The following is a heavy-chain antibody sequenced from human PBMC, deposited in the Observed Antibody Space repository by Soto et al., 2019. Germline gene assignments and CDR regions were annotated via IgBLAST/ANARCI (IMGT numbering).Heavy chain of an antibody. CDR2: IHGSGST. J-gene: IGHJ5*02. V-gene: IGHV4-4*07. D-gene: IGHD3-10*01. CDR3: ARELQSATMSRGVPLAYHSFDP. Sequence: SETLSLPCTASGGSITDNFWTWIRQPARKGLEWIGRIHGSGSTSYNPSLKPRLTMSVDTSNNQISVSLRSVTAADTAVYYCARELQSATMSRGVPLAYHSFDPWGHGTLVTVSS. CDR1: GGSITDNF.